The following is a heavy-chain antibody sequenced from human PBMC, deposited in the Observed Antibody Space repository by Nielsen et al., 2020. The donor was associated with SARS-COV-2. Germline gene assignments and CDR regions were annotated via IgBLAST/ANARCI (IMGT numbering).Heavy chain of an antibody. D-gene: IGHD3-22*01. Sequence: GESLKISCAASGFTFSSYEMNWVRQAPGKGLEWVSYISSSGSTIYYADSVKGRFTISRDNAKNSLYLQMNSLRAEDTAVYYCARGGDYYDSSGYWTAFDIWGQGTMVTVSS. J-gene: IGHJ3*02. CDR2: ISSSGSTI. CDR3: ARGGDYYDSSGYWTAFDI. V-gene: IGHV3-48*03. CDR1: GFTFSSYE.